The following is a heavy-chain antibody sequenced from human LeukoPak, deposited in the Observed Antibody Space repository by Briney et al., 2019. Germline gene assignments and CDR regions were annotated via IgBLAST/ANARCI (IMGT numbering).Heavy chain of an antibody. CDR1: GDSVSSNSAT. CDR3: TRGTTCMLDV. Sequence: SQTLSLTCAISGDSVSSNSATWNWLRQSPSRGLEWLGRTYYRSKWYNDYAISVESRIIISPDTSKNQLSLQLNSVTPEDTAVYYCTRGTTCMLDVWGQGTMVAVSS. V-gene: IGHV6-1*01. J-gene: IGHJ3*01. CDR2: TYYRSKWYN. D-gene: IGHD3-16*01.